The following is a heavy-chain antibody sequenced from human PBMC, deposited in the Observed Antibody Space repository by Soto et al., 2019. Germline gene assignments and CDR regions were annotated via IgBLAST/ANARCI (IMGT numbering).Heavy chain of an antibody. CDR3: AREYCSSTSCGDGMDV. V-gene: IGHV1-69*06. CDR1: GGTFSSYA. CDR2: IIPIFGTA. Sequence: QVQLVQSGAEVKKPGSSVKVSCKATGGTFSSYAISWVRQAPGQGLEWMGGIIPIFGTANYAQKFQGRVTITADKSTSTAYMELSSLRSEDTAVYYCAREYCSSTSCGDGMDVWGQGTTVTVSS. J-gene: IGHJ6*02. D-gene: IGHD2-2*01.